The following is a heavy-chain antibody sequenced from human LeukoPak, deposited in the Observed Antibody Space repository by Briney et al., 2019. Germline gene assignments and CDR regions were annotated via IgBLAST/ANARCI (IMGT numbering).Heavy chain of an antibody. D-gene: IGHD1/OR15-1a*01. V-gene: IGHV4-59*12. CDR3: ARGRWGTDY. J-gene: IGHJ4*02. CDR2: IYYSGSP. Sequence: SETLSLTCTVSGDSIKNYYWYWIRQSPGKGLEWIGYIYYSGSPSYNPSLKSRVTISVDTSKNQFSLKLSSVTAADTAVYYCARGRWGTDYWGQGTLVTVSS. CDR1: GDSIKNYY.